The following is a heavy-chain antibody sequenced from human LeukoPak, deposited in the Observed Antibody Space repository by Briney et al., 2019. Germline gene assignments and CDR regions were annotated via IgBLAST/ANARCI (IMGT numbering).Heavy chain of an antibody. CDR3: ARVLVWHHKSVTTLNWYFDL. CDR1: GGSISSGSYY. J-gene: IGHJ2*01. Sequence: NPSQTLSLTCTVSGGSISSGSYYWSWIRQPAGKGLEWIGRIYTSGSTNYNPSLKSRVTMSVDTSKNQFSLKLSSVTAADTAVYYCARVLVWHHKSVTTLNWYFDLWGRGTLVTVSS. CDR2: IYTSGST. D-gene: IGHD4-17*01. V-gene: IGHV4-61*02.